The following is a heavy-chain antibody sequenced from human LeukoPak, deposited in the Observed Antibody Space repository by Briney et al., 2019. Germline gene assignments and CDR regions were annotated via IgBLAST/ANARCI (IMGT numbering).Heavy chain of an antibody. V-gene: IGHV1-8*01. D-gene: IGHD3-3*01. Sequence: ASVKVSCKASGYTFTSYDINWVRQATGQGLEWMGWMNPNSGNTGYVQKFQGRVTMTRNTSISTAYMELSSLRSEDMAVYYCARAPRYYDFWSGYARGYNWFDPWGQGTLVTVSS. CDR1: GYTFTSYD. J-gene: IGHJ5*02. CDR2: MNPNSGNT. CDR3: ARAPRYYDFWSGYARGYNWFDP.